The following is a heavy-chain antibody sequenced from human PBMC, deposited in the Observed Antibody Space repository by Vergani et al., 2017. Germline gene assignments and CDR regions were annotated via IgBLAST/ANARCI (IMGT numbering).Heavy chain of an antibody. CDR2: ISSSSSYI. V-gene: IGHV3-21*01. CDR1: GFTFSSYS. Sequence: EVQLVESGGGLVKPGGSLRLSCAASGFTFSSYSMNWVRQAPGKGLEWVSSISSSSSYIYYADSVKGRYTISRENAKNSLYLQMNSLRAEDTAVYYCARDSGAPRYSYGSDYYYYGMDVWGQGTTVTVSS. J-gene: IGHJ6*02. CDR3: ARDSGAPRYSYGSDYYYYGMDV. D-gene: IGHD5-18*01.